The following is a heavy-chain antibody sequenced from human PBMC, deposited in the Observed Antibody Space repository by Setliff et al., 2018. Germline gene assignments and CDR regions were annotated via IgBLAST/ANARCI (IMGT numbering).Heavy chain of an antibody. V-gene: IGHV1-18*01. CDR3: AISTLSICSGGSCPNVFDV. D-gene: IGHD2-15*01. Sequence: GASVKVSCKASGCIFSSYGISWVRQAPGQGLQWMGWISSYNTDITNYAERFQGRITMTTDTSTSPAYMELRGLRSDDTAIYYCAISTLSICSGGSCPNVFDVWGPGTLVTVSS. CDR2: ISSYNTDIT. CDR1: GCIFSSYG. J-gene: IGHJ3*01.